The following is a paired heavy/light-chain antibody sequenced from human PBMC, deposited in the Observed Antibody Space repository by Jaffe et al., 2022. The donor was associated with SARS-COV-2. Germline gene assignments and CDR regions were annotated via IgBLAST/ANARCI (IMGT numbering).Heavy chain of an antibody. V-gene: IGHV4-34*01. CDR2: INHSGST. CDR1: GGSFSGYY. Sequence: QVQLQQWGAGLLKPSETLSLTCAVYGGSFSGYYWSWIRQPPGKGLEWIGEINHSGSTNYNPSLKSRVTISVDTSKNQFSLKLSSVTAADTAVYYCARVFGIVVVTARGSHFDYWGQGTLVTVSS. CDR3: ARVFGIVVVTARGSHFDY. J-gene: IGHJ4*02. D-gene: IGHD2-21*02.
Light chain of an antibody. Sequence: QSALTQPPSASGSPGQSVTISCTGTSSDVGGYNYVSWYQQHPGKAPKLMIYEVSKRPSGVPDRFSGSKSGNTASLTVSGLQAEDEADYYCSSYAGSIPWVFGGGTKLTVL. CDR3: SSYAGSIPWV. CDR1: SSDVGGYNY. V-gene: IGLV2-8*01. J-gene: IGLJ3*02. CDR2: EVS.